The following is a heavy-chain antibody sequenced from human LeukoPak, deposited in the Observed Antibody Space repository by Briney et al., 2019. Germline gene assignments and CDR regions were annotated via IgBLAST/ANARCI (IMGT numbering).Heavy chain of an antibody. Sequence: ASVKVSCKASGYTFASYGISWVRQAPGQGLEWMGWISAYDGNTNYAQKLQGRVTMTTDASTSTAYMELSSLRSEDTAVYYCAIDFWSGYFYYYYGMDVWGQGTTATVSS. V-gene: IGHV1-18*01. J-gene: IGHJ6*02. CDR1: GYTFASYG. CDR2: ISAYDGNT. CDR3: AIDFWSGYFYYYYGMDV. D-gene: IGHD3-3*01.